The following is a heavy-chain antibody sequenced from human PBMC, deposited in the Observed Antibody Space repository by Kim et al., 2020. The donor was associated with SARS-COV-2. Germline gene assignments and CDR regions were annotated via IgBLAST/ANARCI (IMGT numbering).Heavy chain of an antibody. Sequence: ASVKVSCKVSGYTLTELSMHWVRQAPGKGLEWMGGFDPEDGETIYAQKFQGRVTMTEDTSTDTAYMELSSLRSEDTAVYYCATLDSSGYYKEYYFDYWGQGPLVPV. V-gene: IGHV1-24*01. CDR2: FDPEDGET. J-gene: IGHJ4*02. CDR3: ATLDSSGYYKEYYFDY. D-gene: IGHD3-22*01. CDR1: GYTLTELS.